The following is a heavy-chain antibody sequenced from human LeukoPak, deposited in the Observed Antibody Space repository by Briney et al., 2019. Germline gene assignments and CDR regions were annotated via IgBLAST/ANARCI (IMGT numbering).Heavy chain of an antibody. Sequence: SETLSRTCTVSGGSISSYYWSWIRQAPGKGLEWIGYIYTSGSTNYNPSLKSRVTMSVDTSKNQFSLKLSSVTAADTAVYYCARDGIPGYYGSGSYLYYYGMDVWGQGTTVTVSS. CDR3: ARDGIPGYYGSGSYLYYYGMDV. CDR1: GGSISSYY. CDR2: IYTSGST. V-gene: IGHV4-4*09. J-gene: IGHJ6*02. D-gene: IGHD3-10*01.